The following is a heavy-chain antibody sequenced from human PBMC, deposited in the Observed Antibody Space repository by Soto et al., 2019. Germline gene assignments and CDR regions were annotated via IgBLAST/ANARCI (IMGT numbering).Heavy chain of an antibody. V-gene: IGHV3-21*01. J-gene: IGHJ3*02. CDR3: AREVSSWYAFDI. CDR1: GFTFSSYS. Sequence: GGSLRLSCAASGFTFSSYSMNWVHQAPGKGLEWVSSISSSSSYIYYADSVKGRFTISRDNAKNSLYLQMNSLRAEDTAVYYCAREVSSWYAFDIWGQGTMVTVSS. CDR2: ISSSSSYI. D-gene: IGHD6-13*01.